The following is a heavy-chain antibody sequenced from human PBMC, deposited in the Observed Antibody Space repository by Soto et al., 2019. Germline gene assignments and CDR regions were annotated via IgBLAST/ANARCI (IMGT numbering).Heavy chain of an antibody. D-gene: IGHD5-12*01. Sequence: EVQLVESGGGLVQPGGSLRLSCAASGFTFSSYSMNWVRQAPGKGLEWVSYISSSSSTIYYADSVKGRFTISRDNAKNSLDLQMNSLRDEDTAVYYCAREDSGYDFDYWGQGTLVTVSS. CDR2: ISSSSSTI. CDR1: GFTFSSYS. CDR3: AREDSGYDFDY. V-gene: IGHV3-48*02. J-gene: IGHJ4*02.